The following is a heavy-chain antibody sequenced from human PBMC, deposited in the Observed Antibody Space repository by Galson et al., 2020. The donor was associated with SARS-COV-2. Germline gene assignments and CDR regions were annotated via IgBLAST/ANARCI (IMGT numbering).Heavy chain of an antibody. J-gene: IGHJ3*02. CDR1: GFTFSSYA. CDR2: TSYDGSNK. CDR3: ARTYYYDSSGPMGRNAFDM. Sequence: TGGSLRLSCAASGFTFSSYAMHWVRQAPGKGLEWVAVTSYDGSNKYYADSVKGRFTISRDDSKTTLYLHMSSLRPEDTAVYYCARTYYYDSSGPMGRNAFDMWGQGTMVTVSS. D-gene: IGHD3-22*01. V-gene: IGHV3-30-3*01.